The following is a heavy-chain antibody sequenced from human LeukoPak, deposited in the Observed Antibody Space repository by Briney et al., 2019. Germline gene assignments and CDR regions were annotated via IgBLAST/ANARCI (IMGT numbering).Heavy chain of an antibody. Sequence: SGGSLTLSCAASGFTFSSYGMHWVRQAPGKGLEWVAVISYDGSNKYYADSVKGRFTISRDNSKNTLYLQMNSLRAEDTAVYYCASEYYYDSSGYYYWGQGTLVTVSS. CDR3: ASEYYYDSSGYYY. CDR1: GFTFSSYG. CDR2: ISYDGSNK. V-gene: IGHV3-30*03. D-gene: IGHD3-22*01. J-gene: IGHJ4*02.